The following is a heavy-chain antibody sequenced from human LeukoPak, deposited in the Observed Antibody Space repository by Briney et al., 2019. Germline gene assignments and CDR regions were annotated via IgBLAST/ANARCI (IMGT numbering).Heavy chain of an antibody. CDR2: IYYSGSM. CDR1: GGSISSSDYY. V-gene: IGHV4-39*01. D-gene: IGHD3-22*01. Sequence: SETLSLTCTVSGGSISSSDYYWGWIRQPPGKGLEWIVTIYYSGSMYYNPSLKGRVTISIDTSKSQFSLKLTSVTAADTAVYYCARRSIGYPFDYWGQGTLVTVSS. CDR3: ARRSIGYPFDY. J-gene: IGHJ4*02.